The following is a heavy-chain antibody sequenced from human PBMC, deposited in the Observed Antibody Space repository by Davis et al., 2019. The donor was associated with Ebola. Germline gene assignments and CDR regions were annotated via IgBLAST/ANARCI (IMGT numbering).Heavy chain of an antibody. CDR1: GYTFTYRY. J-gene: IGHJ5*02. CDR3: ARGNKGNWFDP. V-gene: IGHV1-45*02. CDR2: ITPFNGNT. Sequence: AASVKVSCKASGYTFTYRYLHWVRQAPGQALEWMGWITPFNGNTNYAQKFQDRVTITRDRSMSTAYMELSSLRSEDTAMYYCARGNKGNWFDPWGQGTLVTVSS.